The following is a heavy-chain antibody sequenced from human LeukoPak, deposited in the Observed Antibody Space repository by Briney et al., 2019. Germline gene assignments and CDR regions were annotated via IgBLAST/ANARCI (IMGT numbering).Heavy chain of an antibody. Sequence: SETLSLTCTVSGGSISSYYWSWIRQPAGKGLEWIGRIYTSGSTNYNPSLKSRVTMSVDTSKNQFSLKLSSVTAADTAVYYCARGDYDFWSGYFSPLVYMDVWGKGTTVTVSS. CDR1: GGSISSYY. V-gene: IGHV4-4*07. CDR2: IYTSGST. D-gene: IGHD3-3*01. J-gene: IGHJ6*03. CDR3: ARGDYDFWSGYFSPLVYMDV.